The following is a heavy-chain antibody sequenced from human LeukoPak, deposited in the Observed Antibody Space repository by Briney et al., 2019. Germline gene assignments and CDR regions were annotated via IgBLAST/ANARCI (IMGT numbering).Heavy chain of an antibody. D-gene: IGHD6-13*01. CDR1: GGSIRNYY. V-gene: IGHV4-59*01. CDR3: ARAPAYSSSWYDP. J-gene: IGHJ5*02. CDR2: IYYSGST. Sequence: SETLSLTCTVSGGSIRNYYWSWIRQPPGKGLEWIGYIYYSGSTNYNPSLKSRVTISVDTSKNQFSLKLSSVTAADTAVYYCARAPAYSSSWYDPWGQGTLVTVSS.